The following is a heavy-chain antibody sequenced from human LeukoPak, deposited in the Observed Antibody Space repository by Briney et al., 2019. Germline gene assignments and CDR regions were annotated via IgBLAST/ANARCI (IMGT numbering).Heavy chain of an antibody. D-gene: IGHD6-13*01. CDR3: ARGGSSWYRGSFQH. V-gene: IGHV1-46*01. Sequence: GASVKVSCKASGGTFSSYAISWVRQAPGQGLEWMGIINPSGGSTSYAQIFQGRVTMTRDTSTSTVYMGLSSLRSEDTAVYYCARGGSSWYRGSFQHWGQGTLVTVSS. CDR2: INPSGGST. J-gene: IGHJ1*01. CDR1: GGTFSSYA.